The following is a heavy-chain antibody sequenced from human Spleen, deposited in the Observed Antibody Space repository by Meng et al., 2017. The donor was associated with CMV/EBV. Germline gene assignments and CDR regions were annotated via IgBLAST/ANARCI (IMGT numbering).Heavy chain of an antibody. D-gene: IGHD7-27*01. V-gene: IGHV4-61*01. CDR2: IYYSGST. Sequence: SETLSLTCTVSGGSVSSGSYYWSWIRQPPGKGLEWIGYIYYSGSTNYNPSLKSRVTISVDTSKNQLSLKLTSVTAADTAVYFCAGESGELGTYYFDFWGQGTLVTVSS. CDR1: GGSVSSGSYY. CDR3: AGESGELGTYYFDF. J-gene: IGHJ4*02.